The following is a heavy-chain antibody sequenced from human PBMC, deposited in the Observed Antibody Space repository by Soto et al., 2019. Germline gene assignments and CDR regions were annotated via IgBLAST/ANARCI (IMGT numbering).Heavy chain of an antibody. CDR1: GGSISSGDYY. J-gene: IGHJ4*02. Sequence: PSETLSLTCTVSGGSISSGDYYWSWIRQPPGKGLEWIGYIYYSGSTYYNPSLKSRVTISVDTSTNQFSLKLSSVTAADTAVYYCARVESRSWFLNLDYWGQGTLVTVSS. CDR2: IYYSGST. D-gene: IGHD6-13*01. CDR3: ARVESRSWFLNLDY. V-gene: IGHV4-30-4*01.